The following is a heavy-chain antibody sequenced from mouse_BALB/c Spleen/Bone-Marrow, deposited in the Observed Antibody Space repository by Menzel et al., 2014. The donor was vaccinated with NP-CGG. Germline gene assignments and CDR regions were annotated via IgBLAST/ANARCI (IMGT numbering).Heavy chain of an antibody. J-gene: IGHJ3*01. CDR3: ARDYYGFSYGFAY. CDR1: GYSFTGYT. D-gene: IGHD1-1*01. CDR2: INPYNGGT. V-gene: IGHV1-18*01. Sequence: VHLQQSGSELVKPGASMKISCKASGYSFTGYTMNWVKRSHGKNIEWIGLINPYNGGTNYNQKFKGKATLTVDKSSSTAYMELLSLASEDSAVYYCARDYYGFSYGFAYGGQGTLVTVSA.